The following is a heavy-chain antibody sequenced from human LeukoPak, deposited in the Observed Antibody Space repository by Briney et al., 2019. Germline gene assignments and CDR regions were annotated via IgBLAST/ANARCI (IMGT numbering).Heavy chain of an antibody. J-gene: IGHJ2*01. CDR3: ARAVSSGWLSLYWYFDL. Sequence: ASVKVSCKASGYTFTGYYMHWVRQAPGQGLEWMGWINPNSGGTNYAQKFQGWVTMTRDTSISTAYMELSRLRSADTAVYYCARAVSSGWLSLYWYFDLWGRGTLVTVSS. V-gene: IGHV1-2*04. CDR2: INPNSGGT. CDR1: GYTFTGYY. D-gene: IGHD6-19*01.